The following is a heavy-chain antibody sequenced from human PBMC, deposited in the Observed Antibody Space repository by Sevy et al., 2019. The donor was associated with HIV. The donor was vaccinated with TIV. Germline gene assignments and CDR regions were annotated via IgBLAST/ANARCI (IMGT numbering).Heavy chain of an antibody. CDR2: ISYDGSHK. CDR3: ARPRANYVDHYFFYAMDV. V-gene: IGHV3-30-3*01. J-gene: IGHJ6*02. D-gene: IGHD4-17*01. Sequence: GGSLRLSCAASGFTFSTHAMHWVRQAPGKGLQWVSLISYDGSHKYYADSVKGRFTISRDNFKNTLFLQMNSLTTEDTAVYYCARPRANYVDHYFFYAMDVWGQGTTVTVSS. CDR1: GFTFSTHA.